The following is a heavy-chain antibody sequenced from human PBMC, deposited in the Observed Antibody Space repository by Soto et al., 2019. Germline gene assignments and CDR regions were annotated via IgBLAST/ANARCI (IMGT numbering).Heavy chain of an antibody. Sequence: GGSLRLSCAASGFTFSTYAMNWVRQPPGKGLEWVSSISGSVAYTYYADSVQGRFTISRDNSKNTLNLQMNSLRAEDTAVYYCARDRHPYSTKYYFDYWGQGTLVTVSS. CDR1: GFTFSTYA. D-gene: IGHD2-2*01. V-gene: IGHV3-23*01. CDR3: ARDRHPYSTKYYFDY. J-gene: IGHJ4*02. CDR2: ISGSVAYT.